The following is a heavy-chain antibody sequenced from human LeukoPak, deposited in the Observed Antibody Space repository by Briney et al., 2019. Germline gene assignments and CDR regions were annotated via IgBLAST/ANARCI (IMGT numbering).Heavy chain of an antibody. CDR1: GFTFNRYW. CDR2: SHNDGNSV. CDR3: VRHNYGYDY. V-gene: IGHV3-74*01. J-gene: IGHJ4*02. Sequence: HPGGSLRLSCAASGFTFNRYWMHWVRQVSGKEVVWVSHSHNDGNSVTYADSVKGRFTVSRDNAKNTLYLQMNRLRAEDTAVYYCVRHNYGYDYWGQGTLVTVSS. D-gene: IGHD3-10*01.